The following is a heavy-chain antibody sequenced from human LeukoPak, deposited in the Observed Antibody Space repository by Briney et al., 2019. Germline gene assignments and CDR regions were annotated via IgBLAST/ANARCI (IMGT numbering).Heavy chain of an antibody. CDR3: AKNFYGDYNVFFDY. Sequence: GGSLRLSCAASGFTFSNYVMGWVRQAPGEGLEWVSALSGSGGSTYYADSVKGRFTISRDNSKNTLYLQMNSLRAEDTALYFCAKNFYGDYNVFFDYWGQGTLVTVSS. D-gene: IGHD4-17*01. CDR2: LSGSGGST. CDR1: GFTFSNYV. V-gene: IGHV3-23*01. J-gene: IGHJ4*02.